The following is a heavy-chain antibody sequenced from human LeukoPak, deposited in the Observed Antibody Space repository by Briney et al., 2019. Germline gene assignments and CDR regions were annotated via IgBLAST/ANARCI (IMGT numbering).Heavy chain of an antibody. CDR2: INHSGST. J-gene: IGHJ5*02. V-gene: IGHV4-34*01. D-gene: IGHD2-15*01. CDR1: GGSFSGYY. Sequence: PSETPSLTCAVYGGSFSGYYWSWIRQPPGKGLEWIGEINHSGSTNYNPSLKSRVTIPVDTSKNQFSLKLSSVTAADTAVYYCARAEALGYCSGGSCYPRGFDPWGQGTLVTVSS. CDR3: ARAEALGYCSGGSCYPRGFDP.